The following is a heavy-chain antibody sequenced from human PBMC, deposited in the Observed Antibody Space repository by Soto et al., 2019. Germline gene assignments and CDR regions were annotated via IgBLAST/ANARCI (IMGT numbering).Heavy chain of an antibody. CDR3: AKDLVAVGTKVGYGMDV. CDR2: ISSTTHYI. D-gene: IGHD2-2*01. Sequence: PGGSLRLSCAASGFTFTRYSMNWVRQAPGKGLEWVSSISSTTHYIYYADSMRGRFTISRDNAKNAVYLEMNSLRAEDTAVYYCAKDLVAVGTKVGYGMDVWGQGTTVTVSS. V-gene: IGHV3-21*06. CDR1: GFTFTRYS. J-gene: IGHJ6*02.